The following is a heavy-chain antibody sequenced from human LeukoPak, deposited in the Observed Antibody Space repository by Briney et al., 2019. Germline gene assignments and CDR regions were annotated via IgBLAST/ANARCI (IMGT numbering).Heavy chain of an antibody. CDR1: GGSFSGYY. CDR2: INHSGST. Sequence: SETLSLTCAVYGGSFSGYYWSWIRQPPGKGLEWIGEINHSGSTNYNPSLKSRVTISVDTSKNQFSLKLSSVTAADTAVYYCARVAGKRITMVRGVGLDNWGQGTLVTVSP. CDR3: ARVAGKRITMVRGVGLDN. J-gene: IGHJ4*02. D-gene: IGHD3-10*01. V-gene: IGHV4-34*01.